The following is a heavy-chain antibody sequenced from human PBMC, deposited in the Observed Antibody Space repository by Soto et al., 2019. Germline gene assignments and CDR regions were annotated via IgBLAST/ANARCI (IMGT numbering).Heavy chain of an antibody. CDR2: TYYRSKWYN. V-gene: IGHV6-1*01. J-gene: IGHJ6*02. Sequence: SQTLSLTCAISGDSVSSNSAAWNWIRQSPSRGLGWLGRTYYRSKWYNDYAVSVKSRITINPDTSKNQFSLQLNSVTPEDTAVYYCARGGVVVIEDYYYYGMDVWGQGTTVTVSS. D-gene: IGHD2-15*01. CDR3: ARGGVVVIEDYYYYGMDV. CDR1: GDSVSSNSAA.